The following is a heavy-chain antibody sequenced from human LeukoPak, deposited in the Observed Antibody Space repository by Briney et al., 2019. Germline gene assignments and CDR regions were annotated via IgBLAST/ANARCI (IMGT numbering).Heavy chain of an antibody. CDR1: GGSISSYH. Sequence: SETLSLTCPVSGGSISSYHWSWIRQPAGQGLEWIGPIYTSGSTNYNPSLKSRVTMSVDTSKNQFSLKLSSVTAADTAVYYCARDYYDSSGYYGFGYWGQGTLVTVSS. CDR2: IYTSGST. D-gene: IGHD3-22*01. CDR3: ARDYYDSSGYYGFGY. J-gene: IGHJ4*02. V-gene: IGHV4-4*07.